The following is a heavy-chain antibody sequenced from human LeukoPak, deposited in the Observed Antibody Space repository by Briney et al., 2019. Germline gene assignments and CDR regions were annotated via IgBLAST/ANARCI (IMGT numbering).Heavy chain of an antibody. Sequence: SETLSLTCTVSGYSISSGYYWGWIRQPPGKGLEWIGSIYHSGSTYYNPSLKSRVTISVDTSKNQFSLKLSSVTAADTAVYYCASSPIVGASQSFDYWGQETLVTVSS. CDR2: IYHSGST. V-gene: IGHV4-38-2*02. CDR3: ASSPIVGASQSFDY. J-gene: IGHJ4*02. D-gene: IGHD1-26*01. CDR1: GYSISSGYY.